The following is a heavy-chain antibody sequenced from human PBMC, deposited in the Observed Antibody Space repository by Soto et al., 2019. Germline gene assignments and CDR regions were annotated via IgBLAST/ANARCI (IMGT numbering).Heavy chain of an antibody. Sequence: PGGSLRLSPSASGFTFGTYTMHWVRQAPGRGPECVSTISSHGGRTFYADFVKGRFTMSSDNSKNTLYLQMSSLRLEDTAVYYCVKARATGPKSDFDYWGQGTLVTVSS. D-gene: IGHD7-27*01. J-gene: IGHJ4*02. CDR3: VKARATGPKSDFDY. V-gene: IGHV3-64D*06. CDR1: GFTFGTYT. CDR2: ISSHGGRT.